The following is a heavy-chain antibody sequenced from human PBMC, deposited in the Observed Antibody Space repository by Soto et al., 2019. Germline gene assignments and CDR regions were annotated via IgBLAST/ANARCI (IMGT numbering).Heavy chain of an antibody. CDR3: ARMAGPWYCER. Sequence: SETLSLTCSVHGGSFSGFYWTWIRQPPGKGLEWIGEINHSGSSNYNPPLKSRVTMSLDTSRNQFSLSLNSVTAADTAVYYCARMAGPWYCERWGRGKLVTVS. CDR1: GGSFSGFY. V-gene: IGHV4-34*01. J-gene: IGHJ2*01. CDR2: INHSGSS.